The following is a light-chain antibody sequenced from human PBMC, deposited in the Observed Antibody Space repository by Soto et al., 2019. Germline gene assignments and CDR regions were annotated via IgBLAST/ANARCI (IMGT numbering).Light chain of an antibody. CDR1: QSISSN. Sequence: EIVMTQSPATLSVSPGERATLSCRASQSISSNLAWYQQKPGQGPRLLIYDASTRATGIPARFSGSGSGTDFTLTISSLQYEDFAVYYCQQYNNWLKWTFGQGTKVEIK. J-gene: IGKJ1*01. V-gene: IGKV3-15*01. CDR2: DAS. CDR3: QQYNNWLKWT.